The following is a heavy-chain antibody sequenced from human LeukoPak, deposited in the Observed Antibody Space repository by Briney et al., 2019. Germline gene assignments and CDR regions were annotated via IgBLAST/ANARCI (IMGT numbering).Heavy chain of an antibody. CDR2: NSGST. J-gene: IGHJ3*02. CDR3: ARLRAHDAFDI. Sequence: PSETLSLTCTVSGDSLSSYLWSWIRQPPGKGLEWIGYNSGSTNYNPSLKSRVTIFVDTSKNQFSLKLSSVTAADTAVYYCARLRAHDAFDIWGQGTMVTVSS. CDR1: GDSLSSYL. V-gene: IGHV4-59*08. D-gene: IGHD4-17*01.